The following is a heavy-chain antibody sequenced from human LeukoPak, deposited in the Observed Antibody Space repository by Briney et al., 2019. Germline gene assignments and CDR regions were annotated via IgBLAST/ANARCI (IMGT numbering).Heavy chain of an antibody. CDR1: GFTFSSYA. CDR3: AKLPSSFWSGYYSFDY. J-gene: IGHJ4*02. D-gene: IGHD3-3*01. CDR2: ISGSGGST. Sequence: GGSLRLSCAASGFTFSSYAMSWVRQAPGKGLEWVSAISGSGGSTYYADSVKGRLTISRDNSKNTLYLQMNSLRAEDTAVYYCAKLPSSFWSGYYSFDYWGQGTLVTVSS. V-gene: IGHV3-23*01.